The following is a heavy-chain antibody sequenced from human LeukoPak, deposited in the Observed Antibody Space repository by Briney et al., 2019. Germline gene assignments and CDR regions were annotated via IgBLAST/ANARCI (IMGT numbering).Heavy chain of an antibody. CDR3: ARELRFLEWFRYYYYYMDV. J-gene: IGHJ6*03. V-gene: IGHV4-59*12. Sequence: SETLSLTCTVSGGSISSYYWSWIRQPPGKGLEWIGSIYYSGSTYYNPSLKSRVTISVDTSKNQFSLKLSSVTAADTAVYYCARELRFLEWFRYYYYYMDVWGKGTTVTVSS. D-gene: IGHD3-3*01. CDR1: GGSISSYY. CDR2: IYYSGST.